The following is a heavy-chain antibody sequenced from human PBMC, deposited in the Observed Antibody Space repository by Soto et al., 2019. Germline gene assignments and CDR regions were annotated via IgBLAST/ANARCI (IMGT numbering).Heavy chain of an antibody. CDR3: ARKDGSSLDFDY. D-gene: IGHD6-13*01. CDR2: INHSGST. V-gene: IGHV4-34*01. Sequence: PSETLSLTCAVYGGSFSGYYWSWIRQPPGKGLEWIGEINHSGSTNYNPSLKSRVTISVDTSKNQFSLKLSSVTAADTAVYYCARKDGSSLDFDYWGQGTLVTVSS. CDR1: GGSFSGYY. J-gene: IGHJ4*02.